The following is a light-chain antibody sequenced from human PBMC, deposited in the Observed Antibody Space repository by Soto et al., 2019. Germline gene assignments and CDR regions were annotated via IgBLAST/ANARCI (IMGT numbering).Light chain of an antibody. V-gene: IGKV1-9*01. CDR1: QGISSY. CDR2: AAS. Sequence: DIQLTQSPSFLSASVGDRVTITCWASQGISSYLAWYQQKPGKAPELLIYAASTLQSGVPSRFSGSGSGTEFTLTISSLQPEDFATYYCQQLNSYLFTFGGGTKVEIK. J-gene: IGKJ4*01. CDR3: QQLNSYLFT.